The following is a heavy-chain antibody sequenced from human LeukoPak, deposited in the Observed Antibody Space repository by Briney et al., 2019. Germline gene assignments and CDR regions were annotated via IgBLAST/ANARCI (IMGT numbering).Heavy chain of an antibody. Sequence: SETLSLTCAVYGGSFSGYYWSWIRQPPGKGLEWIGEINHSGSTNYNPSLKSRVTISVDTTKNQFSLKLSSVTAADTAVYYCARDSRRGYYDSSGDYHYYYYYGMDVWGQGTTVTVSS. V-gene: IGHV4-34*01. D-gene: IGHD3-22*01. CDR1: GGSFSGYY. J-gene: IGHJ6*02. CDR3: ARDSRRGYYDSSGDYHYYYYYGMDV. CDR2: INHSGST.